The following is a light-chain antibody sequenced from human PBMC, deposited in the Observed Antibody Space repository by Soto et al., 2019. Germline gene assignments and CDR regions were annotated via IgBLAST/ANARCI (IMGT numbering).Light chain of an antibody. J-gene: IGKJ4*01. Sequence: DIVMTQSPDSLALSLCERATISCRSSQTISYTSINKTYLAWYQQRPGQPPKLLIYWASIRGSGVPDRLSGSGFGTDFTLTISSLQTEDVAVYYCQQYFSYPLTFGGGTKVDIK. CDR2: WAS. CDR3: QQYFSYPLT. CDR1: QTISYTSINKTY. V-gene: IGKV4-1*01.